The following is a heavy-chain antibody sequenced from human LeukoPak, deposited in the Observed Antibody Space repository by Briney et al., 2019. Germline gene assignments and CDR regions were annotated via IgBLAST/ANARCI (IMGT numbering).Heavy chain of an antibody. CDR3: ARDYILPLETDNGDGFAI. D-gene: IGHD3-3*02. V-gene: IGHV1-18*01. J-gene: IGHJ3*02. Sequence: ASVKVSCKASGYTFRQYSISWVRQAHGKGFEWMGWVSPTHTTRVYAQDFQGRVTMTADTNTNTVSMELRSLKFDDTAVYFCARDYILPLETDNGDGFAIWGQGTVVTVSS. CDR2: VSPTHTTR. CDR1: GYTFRQYS.